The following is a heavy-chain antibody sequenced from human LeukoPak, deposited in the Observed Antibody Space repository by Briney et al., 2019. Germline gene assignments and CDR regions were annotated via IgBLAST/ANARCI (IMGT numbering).Heavy chain of an antibody. J-gene: IGHJ4*02. V-gene: IGHV1-2*02. CDR2: INPNSGGT. CDR1: GYTFTGYY. CDR3: ASPNTNSGYSYGYLY. D-gene: IGHD5-18*01. Sequence: ASVTVSCKASGYTFTGYYMHWVRQAPGQGLEWMGWINPNSGGTNYAQKFQGRVTMTRDTSISTAYMELSRLRSDDTAVYYCASPNTNSGYSYGYLYWGQGTLVTVSS.